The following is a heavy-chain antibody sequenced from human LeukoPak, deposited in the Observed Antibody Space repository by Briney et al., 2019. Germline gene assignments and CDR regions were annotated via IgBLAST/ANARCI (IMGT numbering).Heavy chain of an antibody. CDR1: GGSFSTFY. Sequence: SETLSLTCAVYGGSFSTFYWSWIRQPPGQGREWIGEINNSGSTNYKTSLKSRVTISVDTSKNQFSLKLSSVTAADTAVYYCARKKAELTVNDAFDIWGQGTMVTVSS. V-gene: IGHV4-34*01. CDR2: INNSGST. D-gene: IGHD1-26*01. J-gene: IGHJ3*02. CDR3: ARKKAELTVNDAFDI.